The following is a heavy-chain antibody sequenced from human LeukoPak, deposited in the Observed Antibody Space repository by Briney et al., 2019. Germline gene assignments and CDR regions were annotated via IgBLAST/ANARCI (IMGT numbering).Heavy chain of an antibody. Sequence: GGSLRLSCAASGFTFSSYGMHWVRQAPGKGLEWVAVISYDGSNKYYADSVKGRFIISRDNSKNTLYLQMNSLRAEDTAVYYCAKSGDGLEPWGQGTLVTVSS. V-gene: IGHV3-30*18. CDR1: GFTFSSYG. J-gene: IGHJ5*02. D-gene: IGHD3/OR15-3a*01. CDR3: AKSGDGLEP. CDR2: ISYDGSNK.